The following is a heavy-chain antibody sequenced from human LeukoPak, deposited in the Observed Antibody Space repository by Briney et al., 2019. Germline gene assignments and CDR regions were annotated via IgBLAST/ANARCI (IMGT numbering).Heavy chain of an antibody. J-gene: IGHJ4*02. CDR1: GFTFSRYP. V-gene: IGHV3-23*01. Sequence: GGSLRLSCAASGFTFSRYPMNWVRQTPGKGLEWVAAISDGGGATYYADSVKGRFTISRDDSTNTVYLQMSGLRAEDTAVYYCAKKQAEPGTLGNYFDYWGQGTLVTVSS. CDR2: ISDGGGAT. CDR3: AKKQAEPGTLGNYFDY. D-gene: IGHD7-27*01.